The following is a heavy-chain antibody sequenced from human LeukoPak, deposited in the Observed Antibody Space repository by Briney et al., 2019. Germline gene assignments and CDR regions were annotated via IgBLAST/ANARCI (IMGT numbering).Heavy chain of an antibody. D-gene: IGHD2-2*01. CDR3: ARDLFPMLSTSSALSW. V-gene: IGHV3-21*01. CDR2: ISSSSSYI. Sequence: PGGSLRLSCAASGFTFSSYSMNWVRQAPGKGLEGVSSISSSSSYIYYADSVKGRFTISRDNAKNSLYLQMNSLRAEDTAVYYCARDLFPMLSTSSALSWWGQGTLVTVSS. J-gene: IGHJ4*02. CDR1: GFTFSSYS.